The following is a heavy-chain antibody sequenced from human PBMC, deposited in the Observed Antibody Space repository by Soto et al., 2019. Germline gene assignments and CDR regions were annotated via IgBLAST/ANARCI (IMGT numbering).Heavy chain of an antibody. CDR2: ISSSSSYI. J-gene: IGHJ6*02. CDR1: GFTFSSYS. D-gene: IGHD1-26*01. CDR3: ARDRSVGVSDYYYYGMDV. Sequence: GGSLRLSCAASGFTFSSYSMNWVRQAPGKGLEWVSSISSSSSYIYYADSVKGRFTISRDNAKNSLYLQMNSLRAEDTAVYYCARDRSVGVSDYYYYGMDVWGQGTTVTVSS. V-gene: IGHV3-21*01.